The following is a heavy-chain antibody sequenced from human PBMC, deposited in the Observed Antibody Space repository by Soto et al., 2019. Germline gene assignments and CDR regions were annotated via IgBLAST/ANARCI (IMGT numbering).Heavy chain of an antibody. V-gene: IGHV4-30-4*01. J-gene: IGHJ6*02. Sequence: QVQLQESGPGLVKPSQTLSLTCTVSGGSISSGDYYWSWIRQPPGKGLEWIGYIYYRGSTYYTPSLKSRVTISVDTSKNQFSLQLSSVTAADTAVYYCARATIRYYSYYYAMDVWGQGTTVTVSS. CDR3: ARATIRYYSYYYAMDV. CDR1: GGSISSGDYY. CDR2: IYYRGST.